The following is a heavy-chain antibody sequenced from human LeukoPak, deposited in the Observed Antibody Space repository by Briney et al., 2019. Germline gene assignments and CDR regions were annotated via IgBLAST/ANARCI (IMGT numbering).Heavy chain of an antibody. V-gene: IGHV4-39*07. Sequence: SETLSLTCTVSGGSISSSSYYWGWIRQPPGKGLEWIGSIYYSGSTYYNPSLKSRVTISVDTSKNQFSLKLSSVTAADTAVYYCARTKVLPDYYDNSGGFDYWGQGTLVTVSS. CDR2: IYYSGST. D-gene: IGHD3-22*01. CDR3: ARTKVLPDYYDNSGGFDY. J-gene: IGHJ4*02. CDR1: GGSISSSSYY.